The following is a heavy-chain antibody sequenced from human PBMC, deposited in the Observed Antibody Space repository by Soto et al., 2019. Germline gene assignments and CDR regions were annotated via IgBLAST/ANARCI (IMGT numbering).Heavy chain of an antibody. V-gene: IGHV4-39*01. Sequence: PSETLSLTRTVSGGSISSSSYFWGWIRQPPGKGLGWIGSIYYSGSTYYNPSLKSRVTVSVDTSKNQFSLKLSSVTAADTAVYYCARHPSDFWFDPWGQGTLVTVSS. D-gene: IGHD2-21*02. CDR2: IYYSGST. CDR1: GGSISSSSYF. J-gene: IGHJ5*02. CDR3: ARHPSDFWFDP.